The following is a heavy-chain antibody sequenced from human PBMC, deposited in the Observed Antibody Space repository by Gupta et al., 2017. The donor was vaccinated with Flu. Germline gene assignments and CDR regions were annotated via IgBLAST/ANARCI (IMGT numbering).Heavy chain of an antibody. CDR3: ARETTGTTSYYGMDV. Sequence: APGQGLEWMGGIIPIFGTANYAQKFQGRVTITADESTSTAYMELSSLRSEDTAVYYCARETTGTTSYYGMDVWGQGTTVTVSS. CDR2: IIPIFGTA. J-gene: IGHJ6*02. V-gene: IGHV1-69*01. D-gene: IGHD1-1*01.